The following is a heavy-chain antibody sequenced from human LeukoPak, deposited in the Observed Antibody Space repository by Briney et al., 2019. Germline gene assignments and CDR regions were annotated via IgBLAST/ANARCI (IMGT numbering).Heavy chain of an antibody. CDR1: GYTFTSYG. D-gene: IGHD3-22*01. CDR3: ARVYDSSGYYPDAFDI. J-gene: IGHJ3*02. V-gene: IGHV1-18*01. CDR2: ISAYNGNT. Sequence: ASVKVSCTASGYTFTSYGISWVRQAPGQGLEWMGWISAYNGNTNYAQKLQGRVTMTTDTSTSTAYMELRSLRSDDTAVYYCARVYDSSGYYPDAFDIWGQGTMVTVSS.